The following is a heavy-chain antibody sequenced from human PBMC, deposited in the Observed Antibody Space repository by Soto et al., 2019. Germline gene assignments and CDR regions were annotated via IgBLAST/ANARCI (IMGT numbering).Heavy chain of an antibody. CDR1: GFTVSSKY. CDR3: ARDDVLCDGGRCYGVPLDV. CDR2: IQSGGPT. Sequence: GSLRLSCAASGFTVSSKYMSWVRQAPGKGLEWVSLIQSGGPTYYADSVKGRFTISRDTSENTLHLQMDSLRAEDTAVYYCARDDVLCDGGRCYGVPLDVWSKGTTVTVSS. V-gene: IGHV3-66*01. J-gene: IGHJ6*04. D-gene: IGHD2-15*01.